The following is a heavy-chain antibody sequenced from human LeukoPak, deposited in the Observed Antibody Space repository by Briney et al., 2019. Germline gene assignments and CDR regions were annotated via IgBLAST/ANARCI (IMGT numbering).Heavy chain of an antibody. V-gene: IGHV1-69*04. Sequence: SVKVSCKASGYTFTGYYMHWVRQAPGQGLEWMGRIIPILGIANYAQKFQGRVTITADKSTSTAYMELSSLRSEDTAVYYCARGGGSSWYGADFDYWGQGTLVTVSS. J-gene: IGHJ4*02. D-gene: IGHD6-13*01. CDR2: IIPILGIA. CDR3: ARGGGSSWYGADFDY. CDR1: GYTFTGYY.